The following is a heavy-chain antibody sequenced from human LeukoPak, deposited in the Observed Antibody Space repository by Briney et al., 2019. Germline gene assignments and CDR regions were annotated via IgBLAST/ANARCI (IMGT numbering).Heavy chain of an antibody. J-gene: IGHJ4*02. CDR2: IIPIFGTA. V-gene: IGHV1-69*13. CDR1: GGTFTSYA. D-gene: IGHD6-6*01. Sequence: GASVKVSCKAYGGTFTSYAISWVRQAPGQRLEWMGGIIPIFGTANYAQKFQGRVTITADESTSTAYMELSSLRSEDTAVYYCARARPSQAARRMIYYFEYWGQGTLVTVSS. CDR3: ARARPSQAARRMIYYFEY.